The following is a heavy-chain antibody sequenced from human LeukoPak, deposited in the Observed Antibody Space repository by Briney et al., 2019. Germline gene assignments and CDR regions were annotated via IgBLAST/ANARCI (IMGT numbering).Heavy chain of an antibody. D-gene: IGHD5-12*01. V-gene: IGHV1-69*04. CDR3: ATRMSGYDYEDWSDP. CDR2: IIPILGIA. CDR1: GGTFSSYA. J-gene: IGHJ5*02. Sequence: ASVKVSCKASGGTFSSYAIRWVRQAPGQGLEWMGRIIPILGIANYAQKFQGRVTITADKSTSTAYMELSSLRSEDTAVYYCATRMSGYDYEDWSDPWGQGTLVTVSS.